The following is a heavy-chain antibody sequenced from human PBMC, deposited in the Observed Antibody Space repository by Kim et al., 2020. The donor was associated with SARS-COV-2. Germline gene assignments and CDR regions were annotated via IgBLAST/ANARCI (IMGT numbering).Heavy chain of an antibody. J-gene: IGHJ4*02. CDR3: AKLTYSSSWYLGY. Sequence: GGSLRLSCAASGFTFSSYAMRWVRHAPGKGLEWVPPISGSGGSTSYAASVKGRFTTSRDNPKPTLYLQMNSLRAADPAVYYCAKLTYSSSWYLGYWGQGTLVTVSS. CDR1: GFTFSSYA. D-gene: IGHD6-13*01. CDR2: ISGSGGST. V-gene: IGHV3-23*01.